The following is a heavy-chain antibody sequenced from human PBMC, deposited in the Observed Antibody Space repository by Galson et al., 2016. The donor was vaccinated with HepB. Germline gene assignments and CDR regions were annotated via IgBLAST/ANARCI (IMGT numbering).Heavy chain of an antibody. V-gene: IGHV3-21*01. Sequence: LRLSCAASGFTLSSYRINWVRQAPGKGLEWVSSISRGGTYQYYADSVKGRFTISRDNAKNSLYLQMNSLRAEDKALYFCARDKSSVYSDAFDMWGQGTTVTVSS. D-gene: IGHD3-22*01. CDR3: ARDKSSVYSDAFDM. J-gene: IGHJ3*02. CDR2: ISRGGTYQ. CDR1: GFTLSSYR.